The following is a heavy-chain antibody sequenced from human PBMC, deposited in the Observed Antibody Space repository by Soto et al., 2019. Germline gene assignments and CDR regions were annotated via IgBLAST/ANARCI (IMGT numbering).Heavy chain of an antibody. D-gene: IGHD3-22*01. J-gene: IGHJ4*02. CDR1: GFSISSYY. Sequence: SETLSLTCTVSGFSISSYYWNWIRQPPGKGLEWIGYIYYSGSTNYNPSLKSRVTISVDTSKNQFSLKLTSVTAADTAVYFCTRGGFYYYDSSGYYDYWGQGALVTVSS. V-gene: IGHV4-59*01. CDR3: TRGGFYYYDSSGYYDY. CDR2: IYYSGST.